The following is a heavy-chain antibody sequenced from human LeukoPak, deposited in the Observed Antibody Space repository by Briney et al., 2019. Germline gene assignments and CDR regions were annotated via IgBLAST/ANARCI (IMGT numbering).Heavy chain of an antibody. CDR3: ARFLWGVWFDP. CDR2: IHYSGRT. V-gene: IGHV4-59*11. D-gene: IGHD3-16*01. CDR1: GGSISSLY. J-gene: IGHJ5*02. Sequence: SETLSPTCTVSGGSISSLYRSWIRQPPGKGLEWIGYIHYSGRTNYKPTRKSRVTISVDRSKNQLSLKLCSVATADTGGYYCARFLWGVWFDPWGQGTLVTVSS.